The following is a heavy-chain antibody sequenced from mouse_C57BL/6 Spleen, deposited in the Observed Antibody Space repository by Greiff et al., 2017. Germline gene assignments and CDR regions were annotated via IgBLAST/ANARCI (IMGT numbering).Heavy chain of an antibody. J-gene: IGHJ2*01. CDR2: INPSTGGT. CDR3: ARGGTGNFFDY. CDR1: GYSFTGYY. V-gene: IGHV1-42*01. Sequence: EVQRLESGPELVKPGASVKISCKASGYSFTGYYMNWVKQSPEKSLEWIGEINPSTGGTTYNQKFKAKATLTVDKSSSTAYMQLKSLTSADSAVDYYARGGTGNFFDYWGKGTTLTVSS. D-gene: IGHD4-1*01.